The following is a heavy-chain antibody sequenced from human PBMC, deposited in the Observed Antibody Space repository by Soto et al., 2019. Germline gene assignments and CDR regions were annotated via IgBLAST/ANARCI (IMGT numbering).Heavy chain of an antibody. Sequence: QVQLRESGPGLVKPSQTLSLTCTVSGGSINSGANYWSWIRQSPGRGLEWIGYISYSGNTYYNPSLKSRVTISADTSKNQFSLNLTSVTAADTAVYFCARRSTASYWYFGLWGRGTLVTVSS. D-gene: IGHD2-2*01. CDR2: ISYSGNT. V-gene: IGHV4-30-4*01. J-gene: IGHJ2*01. CDR3: ARRSTASYWYFGL. CDR1: GGSINSGANY.